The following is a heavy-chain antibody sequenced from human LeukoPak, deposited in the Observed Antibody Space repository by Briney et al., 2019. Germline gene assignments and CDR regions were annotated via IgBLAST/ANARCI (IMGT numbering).Heavy chain of an antibody. D-gene: IGHD3-22*01. CDR3: VRDIDKSSGYFDF. Sequence: PGGSLRLSCVASGFTSSSFWLTWVRQAPGKGLEWVANIKQDGSEKYYVDSVKGRFTISRDNAKNSLYLQMNNLRAEDTAVYYCVRDIDKSSGYFDFWGQGTMVAVSS. V-gene: IGHV3-7*01. CDR1: GFTSSSFW. CDR2: IKQDGSEK. J-gene: IGHJ5*01.